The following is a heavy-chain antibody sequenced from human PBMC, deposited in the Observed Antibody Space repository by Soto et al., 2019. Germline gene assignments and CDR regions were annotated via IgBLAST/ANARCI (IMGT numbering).Heavy chain of an antibody. CDR3: AKDMKWGGMTTIHYFDS. Sequence: EMQLVESGGGLVQPGRSLRLSCVGAGFIADDYAMHWVRQPPGKGLEWVSGISSNSETTNSADSVKGRFTISRGNAKNSLFLQMNSLRPEDTALYYCAKDMKWGGMTTIHYFDSWGPGTLVTVSS. J-gene: IGHJ4*02. V-gene: IGHV3-9*02. CDR2: ISSNSETT. D-gene: IGHD4-17*01. CDR1: GFIADDYA.